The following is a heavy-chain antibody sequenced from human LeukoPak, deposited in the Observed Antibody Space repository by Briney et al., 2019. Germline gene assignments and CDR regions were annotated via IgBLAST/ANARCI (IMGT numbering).Heavy chain of an antibody. J-gene: IGHJ4*02. CDR3: ARASHLGTSCYSY. D-gene: IGHD2-2*01. Sequence: GRSLRLSCAASGFTFSSYSMNWVRQAPGKGLEWVSSISSSSSYIYYADSVKGRFTISRDNAKSSLYLQMNSLRAEDTAVYYCARASHLGTSCYSYWGQGTLVTVSS. CDR1: GFTFSSYS. V-gene: IGHV3-21*01. CDR2: ISSSSSYI.